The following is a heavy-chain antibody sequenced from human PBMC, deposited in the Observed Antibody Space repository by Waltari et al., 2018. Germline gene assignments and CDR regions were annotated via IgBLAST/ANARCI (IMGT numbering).Heavy chain of an antibody. D-gene: IGHD1-26*01. CDR2: IHCSGRT. J-gene: IGHJ4*02. V-gene: IGHV4-59*13. CDR1: GGSISSYY. Sequence: QVQLQESGPGLVKPLETLSLTCTVSGGSISSYYGSWIRQSPGKGLEWIGYIHCSGRTNYNPSLKSRVTRSADTSKNQFSLKLNSVTAAETAVYYCARAFWEQPSDYWGQGTLVTVSS. CDR3: ARAFWEQPSDY.